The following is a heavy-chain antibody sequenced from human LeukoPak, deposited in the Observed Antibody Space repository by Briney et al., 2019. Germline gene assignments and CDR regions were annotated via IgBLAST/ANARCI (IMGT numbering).Heavy chain of an antibody. J-gene: IGHJ6*02. CDR3: ARELLWFGELSHYYGMDV. CDR2: MNPNSGNT. Sequence: GASVTVSFTASGYTFTSYDINWVRQATGQGLEWMGWMNPNSGNTGYAQKFQGRVTMTRNTSISTAYMELSSLRSEDTAVYYCARELLWFGELSHYYGMDVWGQGTTVTVSS. CDR1: GYTFTSYD. D-gene: IGHD3-10*01. V-gene: IGHV1-8*01.